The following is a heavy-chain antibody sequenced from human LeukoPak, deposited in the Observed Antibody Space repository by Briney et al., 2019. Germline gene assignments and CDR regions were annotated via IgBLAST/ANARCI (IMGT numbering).Heavy chain of an antibody. Sequence: PGGSLRLSCAASGFTFDDFAMHWVRQAPRKGLEWVSGISWNSGSIGYADSVKGRFTISRDNSKNTLYLQMNSLRAEDTAVYYCAAPGSSDYYYYMDVWGKGTTVTISS. V-gene: IGHV3-9*01. J-gene: IGHJ6*03. CDR1: GFTFDDFA. D-gene: IGHD6-6*01. CDR3: AAPGSSDYYYYMDV. CDR2: ISWNSGSI.